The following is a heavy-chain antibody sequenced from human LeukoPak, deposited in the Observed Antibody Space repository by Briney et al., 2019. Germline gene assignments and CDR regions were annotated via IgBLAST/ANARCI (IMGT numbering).Heavy chain of an antibody. CDR1: GFTFSSYS. J-gene: IGHJ4*02. D-gene: IGHD3-22*01. V-gene: IGHV3-21*01. CDR3: AAYYYDSSGYLPFDY. CDR2: ISSSSSYI. Sequence: GGSLRLSCAASGFTFSSYSMNWVRQAPGKGLEWVSSISSSSSYIYYADLVKGRFTISRDNAKNSLYLQMNSLRAEDTAVYYCAAYYYDSSGYLPFDYWGQGTLVTVSS.